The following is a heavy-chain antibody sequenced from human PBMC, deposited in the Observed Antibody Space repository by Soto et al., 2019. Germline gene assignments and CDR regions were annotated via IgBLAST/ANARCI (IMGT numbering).Heavy chain of an antibody. V-gene: IGHV3-15*07. CDR3: TTDGGSWRWELLDYYGMGV. J-gene: IGHJ6*02. CDR2: IKSKTDGGTT. Sequence: PGGSLRLSCAASGFTFSNAWMNWVRQAPGKGLEWVGRIKSKTDGGTTDYAAPVKGRFTISRDDSKNTLYLQMNSLKTEDTAVYYCTTDGGSWRWELLDYYGMGVWGQGTTVTVSS. D-gene: IGHD1-26*01. CDR1: GFTFSNAW.